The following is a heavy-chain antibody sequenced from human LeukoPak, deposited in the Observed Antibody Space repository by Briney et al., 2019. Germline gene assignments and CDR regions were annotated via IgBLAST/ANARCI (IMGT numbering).Heavy chain of an antibody. J-gene: IGHJ3*02. CDR3: ASRSGSFSDALDI. D-gene: IGHD3-10*01. CDR2: IHYSEST. CDR1: GGSIRSYY. Sequence: PSETLSLTCTVSGGSIRSYYWGWIRQPPGKGLEWIGYIHYSESTKCNPSLKSRVTMSVDTSKNQFSLKLSSVTAADTAVYYCASRSGSFSDALDIWGQGTLVTVSS. V-gene: IGHV4-59*08.